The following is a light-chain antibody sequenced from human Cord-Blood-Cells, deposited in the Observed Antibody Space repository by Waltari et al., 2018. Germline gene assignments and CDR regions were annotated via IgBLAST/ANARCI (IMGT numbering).Light chain of an antibody. CDR1: QSISIY. J-gene: IGKJ2*02. Sequence: DIQMTQSPSSLSESVGDRVTITCRASQSISIYLNWYQHKPGKAPKLLIYAASSLQRGVPSRFSGSGSGTDFTLTISSLQPEDFATYYCQQSYSTPCTFGQGTKLEIK. V-gene: IGKV1-39*01. CDR2: AAS. CDR3: QQSYSTPCT.